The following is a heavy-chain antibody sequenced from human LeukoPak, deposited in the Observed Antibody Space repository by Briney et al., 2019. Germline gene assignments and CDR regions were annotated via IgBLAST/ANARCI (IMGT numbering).Heavy chain of an antibody. CDR2: IYYSGST. CDR3: ARQGFGEFFDY. Sequence: SETLSLTCTVSGGSISSSSYYWGWIRQPPGKGLEWIGSIYYSGSTYYNPSLKSRVTISVDTSKNQFSLKLSSVTAADTAVYYCARQGFGEFFDYWGQGTLVTVSS. CDR1: GGSISSSSYY. J-gene: IGHJ4*02. D-gene: IGHD3-10*01. V-gene: IGHV4-39*01.